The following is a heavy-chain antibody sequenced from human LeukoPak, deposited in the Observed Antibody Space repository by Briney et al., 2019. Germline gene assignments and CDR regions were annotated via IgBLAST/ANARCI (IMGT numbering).Heavy chain of an antibody. CDR1: GFTFSSYE. CDR3: ARDRVISSWNSFYYYYMDV. Sequence: GGSLRLSCAASGFTFSSYEMNWVRQAPGKGLEWVSYISSSGSTTYYADSVKGRFTISRDNSKNTLYLQMNSLRAEDTAVYYCARDRVISSWNSFYYYYMDVWGKGTTVTVSS. D-gene: IGHD6-13*01. CDR2: ISSSGSTT. J-gene: IGHJ6*03. V-gene: IGHV3-48*03.